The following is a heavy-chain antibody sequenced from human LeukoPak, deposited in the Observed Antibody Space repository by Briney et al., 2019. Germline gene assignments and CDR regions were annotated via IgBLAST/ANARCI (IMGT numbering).Heavy chain of an antibody. V-gene: IGHV3-48*01. D-gene: IGHD6-13*01. CDR3: ARDRQQQLVWYYYYMDV. CDR2: ISSSSSTI. J-gene: IGHJ6*03. CDR1: GFTFSSYS. Sequence: GGSLRLSCAASGFTFSSYSMNWVRQAPGKGLEWVSYISSSSSTIYYADSVKGRFTISRDNAKNSLYLQMNSLRAEDTAVYYCARDRQQQLVWYYYYMDVWGKGTTVTVSS.